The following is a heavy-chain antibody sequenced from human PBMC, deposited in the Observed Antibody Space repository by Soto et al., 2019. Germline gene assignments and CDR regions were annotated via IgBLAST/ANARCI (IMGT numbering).Heavy chain of an antibody. V-gene: IGHV2-5*02. CDR3: AHAYGGRSLY. CDR2: IYWDDSK. J-gene: IGHJ4*02. CDR1: GFSLTTDRVG. Sequence: QITLKESGPTLVKPTQTLTLTCTFSGFSLTTDRVGVGWIRQPPGEALEWLAVIYWDDSKTYRPSLESRLTITKYTSKIQVAVTMTNMDSLDTATYYCAHAYGGRSLYWGEGTLVTVSS. D-gene: IGHD1-26*01.